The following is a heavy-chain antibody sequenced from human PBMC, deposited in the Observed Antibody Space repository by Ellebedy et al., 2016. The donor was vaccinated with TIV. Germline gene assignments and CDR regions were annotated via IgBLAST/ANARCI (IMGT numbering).Heavy chain of an antibody. J-gene: IGHJ6*02. CDR3: ARHRIVGSSSPYYNGMDV. CDR2: IDPSGGST. D-gene: IGHD1-26*01. V-gene: IGHV1-46*01. Sequence: AASVKVSCKASGYTFTSYYMHWVRQAPGQGLEWMGVIDPSGGSTDYAQKFQGRVTMTRDTSTSTVYRELSSLRSDDTAVYYCARHRIVGSSSPYYNGMDVWGQGTTVTVSS. CDR1: GYTFTSYY.